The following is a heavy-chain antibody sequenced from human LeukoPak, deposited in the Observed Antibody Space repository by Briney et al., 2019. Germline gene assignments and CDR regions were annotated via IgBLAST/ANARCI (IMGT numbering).Heavy chain of an antibody. Sequence: GGSLRLSCAASGFTFSNYFMSWVRQAPGKGLEWVANIRQDGNDKYYADSVKGRFNIHRDNAKNLLYLQMDSLRVEDTAVYYCARDLGFSSEDLWGQGTLVIVSS. D-gene: IGHD6-19*01. CDR3: ARDLGFSSEDL. CDR1: GFTFSNYF. V-gene: IGHV3-7*01. J-gene: IGHJ4*02. CDR2: IRQDGNDK.